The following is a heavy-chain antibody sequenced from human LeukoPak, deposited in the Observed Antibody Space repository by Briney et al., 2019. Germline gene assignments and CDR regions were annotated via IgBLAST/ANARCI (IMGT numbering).Heavy chain of an antibody. CDR3: AGGSGWLIDY. Sequence: QPGGSLRLSCAASGFTFSNAWMSWVRQAPGKGLEWVANIKQDGSEKYYVDSVKGRFTISRDNAKNSLYLQMNSLRVEDTAVYYCAGGSGWLIDYWGQGTLVTVSS. D-gene: IGHD6-19*01. CDR2: IKQDGSEK. CDR1: GFTFSNAW. J-gene: IGHJ4*02. V-gene: IGHV3-7*01.